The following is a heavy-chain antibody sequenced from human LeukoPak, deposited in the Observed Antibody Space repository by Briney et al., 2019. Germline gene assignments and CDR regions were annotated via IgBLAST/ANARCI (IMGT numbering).Heavy chain of an antibody. Sequence: SETLSLTCSVSGGSISTSTYYWGWIRQSPGKGLEWIGSIFYSGSTYYNPSLKSRVTISVDTSKNQFSLKLNSVTAADTAVYYCARASPYYDLLTGYYPHFDYWGQGTLVTVSS. D-gene: IGHD3-9*01. CDR1: GGSISTSTYY. J-gene: IGHJ4*02. V-gene: IGHV4-39*07. CDR3: ARASPYYDLLTGYYPHFDY. CDR2: IFYSGST.